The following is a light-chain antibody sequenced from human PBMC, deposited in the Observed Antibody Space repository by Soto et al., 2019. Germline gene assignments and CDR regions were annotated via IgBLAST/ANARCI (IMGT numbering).Light chain of an antibody. CDR1: SSNIGSES. Sequence: QSVLTQPPSASGTPGQRVTISCSGGSSNIGSESVNWYQHLPGAAPKLLIFGNNQRPSGVPDRFSGSKSGTSVSLAISGLQSEDEADYYCGAWDANLHGYVFGSGTKVTVL. CDR2: GNN. J-gene: IGLJ1*01. CDR3: GAWDANLHGYV. V-gene: IGLV1-44*01.